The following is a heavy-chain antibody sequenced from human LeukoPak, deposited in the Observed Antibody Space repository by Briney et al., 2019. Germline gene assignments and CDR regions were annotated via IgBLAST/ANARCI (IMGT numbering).Heavy chain of an antibody. D-gene: IGHD6-13*01. CDR1: GGTFSSYA. J-gene: IGHJ4*02. Sequence: SVKVSCKASGGTFSSYAISWVRQAPGQGLEWMGGIIPIFGTANYAQKFQGRVTITADESTSTAYMELSSLRSEDTAVYYCARAGGQQLDIGYRSDYWGQGTLVTVSS. CDR2: IIPIFGTA. CDR3: ARAGGQQLDIGYRSDY. V-gene: IGHV1-69*13.